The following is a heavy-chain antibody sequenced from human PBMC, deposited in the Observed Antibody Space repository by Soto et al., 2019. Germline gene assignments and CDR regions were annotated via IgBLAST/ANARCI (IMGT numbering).Heavy chain of an antibody. J-gene: IGHJ6*02. D-gene: IGHD6-6*01. V-gene: IGHV5-51*01. CDR3: ARTRSFTLGFYYDGMDV. Sequence: GESLKISCQGSGYSFASYWIVWVRQMPGKDLEWMRIIYPGDSDTRYSPSFQGQVTISADKSLRTAYLQWTSLKASDTALYYCARTRSFTLGFYYDGMDVWGQGTTVTVSS. CDR1: GYSFASYW. CDR2: IYPGDSDT.